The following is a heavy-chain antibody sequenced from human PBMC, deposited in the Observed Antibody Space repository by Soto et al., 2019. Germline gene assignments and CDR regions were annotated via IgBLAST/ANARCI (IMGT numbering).Heavy chain of an antibody. CDR2: IIPILGIA. CDR1: GGTFSGYT. V-gene: IGHV1-69*02. J-gene: IGHJ4*02. Sequence: GXSVKVSFNASGGTFSGYTISLVRHTPGQGLEWMGRIIPILGIANYAQKFQGRVTITADKSTSTAYMELSSLRSEDTAVYYCAVPQARVAATSVFDYWGQGTLVTVSS. CDR3: AVPQARVAATSVFDY. D-gene: IGHD2-15*01.